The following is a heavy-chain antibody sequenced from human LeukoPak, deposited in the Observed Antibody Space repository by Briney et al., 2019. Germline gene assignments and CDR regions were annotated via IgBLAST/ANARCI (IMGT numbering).Heavy chain of an antibody. D-gene: IGHD2-2*02. V-gene: IGHV4-4*07. Sequence: PSETLSLTCTVSGGSIGSYYWSWIRQPAGKGLEWIGRIYTSGSTNYNPSLKSRVTMSVDTSKNQFSLKLSSVTAADTAVYYCARDLMGGYCSSTSCYTDGFDPWGQGTLVTVSS. CDR2: IYTSGST. CDR1: GGSIGSYY. J-gene: IGHJ5*02. CDR3: ARDLMGGYCSSTSCYTDGFDP.